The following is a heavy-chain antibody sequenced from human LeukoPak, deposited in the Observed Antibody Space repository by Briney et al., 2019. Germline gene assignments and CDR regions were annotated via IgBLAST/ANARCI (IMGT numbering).Heavy chain of an antibody. V-gene: IGHV4-39*01. CDR1: GGSISSSSYY. CDR2: IYYSGST. D-gene: IGHD3-22*01. CDR3: ARLNYDSSGYYYLHANPSFDY. J-gene: IGHJ4*02. Sequence: SETLSLTCTVSGGSISSSSYYWGWIRQPPGKGLEWIGSIYYSGSTYYNPSLKSRVTISVDTSKNQFSLKLSSVTAADTAVYYCARLNYDSSGYYYLHANPSFDYWGQGTLVTVSS.